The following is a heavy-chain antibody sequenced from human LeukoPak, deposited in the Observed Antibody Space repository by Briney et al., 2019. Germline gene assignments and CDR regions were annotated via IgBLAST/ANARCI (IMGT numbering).Heavy chain of an antibody. J-gene: IGHJ4*02. CDR1: GGTFSSYA. CDR2: IIPIRGIA. Sequence: SVKVSCKASGGTFSSYAISWVRQAPGQGLEWMGRIIPIRGIANYAQKFQGRVTITADKSTSTAYMELSSLRSEDTAVYYCARDPSPEPITMVRGAADYWGQGTLVTVSS. D-gene: IGHD3-10*01. V-gene: IGHV1-69*04. CDR3: ARDPSPEPITMVRGAADY.